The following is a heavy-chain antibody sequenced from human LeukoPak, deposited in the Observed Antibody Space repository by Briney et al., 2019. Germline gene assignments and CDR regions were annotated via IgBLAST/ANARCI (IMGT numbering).Heavy chain of an antibody. D-gene: IGHD6-13*01. CDR2: INPSDGSA. J-gene: IGHJ4*02. V-gene: IGHV1-46*01. CDR3: AKGSWYYFDY. Sequence: GASVKVSCKASGYTFTTYYMHWVRQAPGQGLEWMGIINPSDGSASYAQKFQGRVTMTRDTSTSTVYVELSSLRSEDTAVYYCAKGSWYYFDYWGQGTLVTVSS. CDR1: GYTFTTYY.